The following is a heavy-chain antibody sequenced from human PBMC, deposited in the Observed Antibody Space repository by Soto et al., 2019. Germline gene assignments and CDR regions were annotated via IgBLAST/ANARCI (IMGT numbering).Heavy chain of an antibody. Sequence: PSETLSLTCTVSGGSISSGDYYWSWIRQPPGKGLEWIGYIYYSGSTYYNPSLKSRVTISVDTSKNQFSLKLSSVTAADTAVYYCARDXYVDTAMVADYYYGMDVWGQGTTVTVSS. CDR2: IYYSGST. V-gene: IGHV4-30-4*01. CDR1: GGSISSGDYY. CDR3: ARDXYVDTAMVADYYYGMDV. J-gene: IGHJ6*02. D-gene: IGHD5-18*01.